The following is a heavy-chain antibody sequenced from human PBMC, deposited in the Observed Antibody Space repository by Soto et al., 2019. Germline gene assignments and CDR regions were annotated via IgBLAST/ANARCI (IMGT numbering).Heavy chain of an antibody. CDR2: ISAYNGNT. V-gene: IGHV1-18*01. J-gene: IGHJ6*02. CDR1: GYTFTSYG. D-gene: IGHD2-2*01. CDR3: ARDGLVVVPAANYYYYGMDV. Sequence: GASVKVSCKASGYTFTSYGISWVRQAPGQGLEWMGWISAYNGNTNYAQKLQGRVTMTTDTSTSTAYMELRSLRSDDTAVYYCARDGLVVVPAANYYYYGMDVWGQGTTVTSP.